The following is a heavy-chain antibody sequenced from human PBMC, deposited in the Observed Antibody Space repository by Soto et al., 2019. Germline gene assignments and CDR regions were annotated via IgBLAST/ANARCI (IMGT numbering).Heavy chain of an antibody. CDR1: GFAVSSYS. Sequence: LRLSCAASGFAVSSYSMHWVRQAPGKGLEWVAAMSFDGNSKYFADSVKGRFKISRDTSKNTWSLEMESLGVEDLALYHCTRGRSMIANDDFEYWGQGTQVTVSS. CDR2: MSFDGNSK. V-gene: IGHV3-30-3*01. CDR3: TRGRSMIANDDFEY. J-gene: IGHJ4*02. D-gene: IGHD2-21*01.